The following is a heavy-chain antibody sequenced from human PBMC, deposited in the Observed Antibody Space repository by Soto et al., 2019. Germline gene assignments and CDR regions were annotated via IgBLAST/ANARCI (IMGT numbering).Heavy chain of an antibody. D-gene: IGHD1-26*01. CDR2: INHSGST. Sequence: QVQLQQWGAGLLKPSETLSLTCAVYGGSFSGYYWSWIRQPPGKGLEWIGEINHSGSTNYNPSLKIRVTISVDTSKNQFSLKLSSVTAADTAVYYWAREGVEWELRGWFDPWGQGTLVTVSS. J-gene: IGHJ5*02. V-gene: IGHV4-34*01. CDR1: GGSFSGYY. CDR3: AREGVEWELRGWFDP.